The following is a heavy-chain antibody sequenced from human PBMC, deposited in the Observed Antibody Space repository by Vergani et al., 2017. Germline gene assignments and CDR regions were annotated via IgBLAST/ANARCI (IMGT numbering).Heavy chain of an antibody. CDR2: IYYSGST. J-gene: IGHJ4*02. CDR1: GGSISSSSYY. Sequence: QLQLQESGPGLVKPSETLSLTCTVSGGSISSSSYYWGWLRQPPGKGLEWIGSIYYSGSTYYNPSLKSRVTISVDTSKNQFSLKLSSVTAADTAVYYCARRAATGWLTYYYDSSGYFDYWGQGTLVTVAS. V-gene: IGHV4-39*01. CDR3: ARRAATGWLTYYYDSSGYFDY. D-gene: IGHD3-22*01.